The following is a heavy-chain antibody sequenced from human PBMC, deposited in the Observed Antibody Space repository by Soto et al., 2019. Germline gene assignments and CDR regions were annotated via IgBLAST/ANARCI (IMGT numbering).Heavy chain of an antibody. CDR2: VSSDGNNK. CDR3: AKDRVIQLLPIWPDP. Sequence: GGSLRLSCAASGFTFSNYGMHWVRQAPGKGLEWVAFVSSDGNNKYYADSVKGRFTISRDNSKNTLYLQVDSLRVDDTAVYYCAKDRVIQLLPIWPDPWGQGTLVTVSS. CDR1: GFTFSNYG. V-gene: IGHV3-30*18. J-gene: IGHJ5*02. D-gene: IGHD2-2*01.